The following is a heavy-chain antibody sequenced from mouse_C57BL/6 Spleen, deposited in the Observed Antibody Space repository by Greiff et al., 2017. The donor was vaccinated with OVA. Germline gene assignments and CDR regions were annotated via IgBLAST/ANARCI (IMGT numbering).Heavy chain of an antibody. J-gene: IGHJ2*01. CDR3: ARYKGRDGPYYFDY. CDR2: IRNKADGYTT. D-gene: IGHD1-1*01. CDR1: GFTFTDYY. Sequence: EVKLMESGGGLVQPGGSLSLSCAASGFTFTDYYMSWVRQPPGKALEWLGFIRNKADGYTTEYSASVKGRFTISRDNSQSILYLQMNALRAEDRATYYCARYKGRDGPYYFDYWGQGTTLTVSS. V-gene: IGHV7-3*01.